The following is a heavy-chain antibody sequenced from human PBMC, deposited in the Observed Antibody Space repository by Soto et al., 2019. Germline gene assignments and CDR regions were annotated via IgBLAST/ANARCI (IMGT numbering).Heavy chain of an antibody. CDR3: VRVGRLGGY. D-gene: IGHD3-16*01. J-gene: IGHJ4*02. V-gene: IGHV3-7*03. CDR1: GFTFSTYW. CDR2: IKEDGSEK. Sequence: ESGGGLVQPGGSLRLSCAASGFTFSTYWMSWVRQAPGKGLEGVANIKEDGSEKYYVDSVKGRFTISRDNANNSLYLQTNSLRAEDTAVYYCVRVGRLGGYWGQGTLVTVSS.